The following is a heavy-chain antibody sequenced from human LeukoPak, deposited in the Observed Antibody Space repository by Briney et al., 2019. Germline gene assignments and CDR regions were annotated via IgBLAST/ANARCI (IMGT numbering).Heavy chain of an antibody. V-gene: IGHV1-2*02. CDR1: GYTFTGYY. CDR3: ARALTVDTDVDY. CDR2: INPNSGGT. J-gene: IGHJ4*02. Sequence: ASVKVSCKASGYTFTGYYMHWVRQAPGQGLEWMGWINPNSGGTNYAQKFQGRVTMTRDTSISTAYMGLSRLRSDDTAVYYCARALTVDTDVDYWGQGTLVTVSS. D-gene: IGHD5-18*01.